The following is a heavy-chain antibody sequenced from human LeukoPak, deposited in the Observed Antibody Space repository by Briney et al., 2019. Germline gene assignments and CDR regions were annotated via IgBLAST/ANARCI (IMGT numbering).Heavy chain of an antibody. J-gene: IGHJ4*02. V-gene: IGHV1-2*06. Sequence: GASVKVSCKASGYTFTGYYMHWVRQAPGRGLEWMGRINPNSGGTNYAQKFQGRVTMTRDTSISTAYMELSRLRSDDTAVYYCARDQKYYGSGSYSDPDYWGQGTLVTVSS. CDR1: GYTFTGYY. D-gene: IGHD3-10*01. CDR2: INPNSGGT. CDR3: ARDQKYYGSGSYSDPDY.